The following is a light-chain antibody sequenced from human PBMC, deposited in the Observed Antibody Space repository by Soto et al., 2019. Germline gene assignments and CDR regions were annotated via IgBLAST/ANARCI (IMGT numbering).Light chain of an antibody. CDR2: YDD. J-gene: IGLJ2*01. V-gene: IGLV1-36*01. CDR1: RSNVGNNA. Sequence: QPVLTQPPSVSEAPRQRVTISCSGSRSNVGNNAVNWYQHLPGKAPKLLIYYDDLLASGVSDRFSGSKSGTSASLAISGLQSEDEADYYCTAWDDSLNGPVFGGGTKLTVL. CDR3: TAWDDSLNGPV.